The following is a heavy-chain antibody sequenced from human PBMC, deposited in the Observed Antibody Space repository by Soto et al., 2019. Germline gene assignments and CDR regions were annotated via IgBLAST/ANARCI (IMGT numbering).Heavy chain of an antibody. CDR1: GFTFISYG. D-gene: IGHD5-18*01. J-gene: IGHJ6*02. V-gene: IGHV3-30*18. CDR3: AKVRGYSYGYYYYYGMDV. Sequence: GGSLRLSCAASGFTFISYGMHWVRQAPGKGLEWVAVISYDGSNKYYADSVKGRFTISRDNSKNTLYLQMNSLRAEDTAVYYCAKVRGYSYGYYYYYGMDVWGQGTTVTVSS. CDR2: ISYDGSNK.